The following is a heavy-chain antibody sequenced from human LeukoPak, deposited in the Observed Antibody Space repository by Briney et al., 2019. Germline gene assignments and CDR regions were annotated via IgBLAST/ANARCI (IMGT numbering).Heavy chain of an antibody. CDR1: GGSISSYY. Sequence: SETLSLTCTVSGGSISSYYWSWIRQSPGKGLEWIGYIYYSGSTDYNPSLKSRVTISVDTSKNQFSLKLSSVTAADTAVYYCARGLSGRGHYSDYWGQGALVTVSS. J-gene: IGHJ4*02. CDR3: ARGLSGRGHYSDY. D-gene: IGHD6-19*01. CDR2: IYYSGST. V-gene: IGHV4-59*01.